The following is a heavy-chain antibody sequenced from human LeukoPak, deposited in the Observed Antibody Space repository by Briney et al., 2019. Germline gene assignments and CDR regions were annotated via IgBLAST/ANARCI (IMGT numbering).Heavy chain of an antibody. CDR2: IYYIGST. Sequence: SETLSLTCTVSGGSISSYYWSWIRQPPGKGLEWIGYIYYIGSTNYNPSLKSRVTISVDTSKNQFSLKLSSVPAADTAVYYCARDPGRFGELSAFDIWGQGTMVTVSS. J-gene: IGHJ3*02. CDR1: GGSISSYY. V-gene: IGHV4-59*01. CDR3: ARDPGRFGELSAFDI. D-gene: IGHD3-10*01.